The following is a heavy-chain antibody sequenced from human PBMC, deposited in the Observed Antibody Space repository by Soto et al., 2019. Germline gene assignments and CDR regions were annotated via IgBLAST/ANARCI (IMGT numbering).Heavy chain of an antibody. J-gene: IGHJ6*03. CDR3: ASHVTIYYMDV. D-gene: IGHD2-21*02. CDR1: GGSISSYY. V-gene: IGHV4-59*08. CDR2: IYYSGST. Sequence: SETLSLTCTVSGGSISSYYWSWIRQPPGKGLEWIGYIYYSGSTNYNPSLKSRVTISVDTSKNQFSLKLSSVTAADTAVYYCASHVTIYYMDVWGKGTRVTV.